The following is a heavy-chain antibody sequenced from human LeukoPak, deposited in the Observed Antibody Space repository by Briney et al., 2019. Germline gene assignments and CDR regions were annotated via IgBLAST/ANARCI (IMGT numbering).Heavy chain of an antibody. CDR2: ISYDGSNK. Sequence: PGGSLRLSCAASGFTFSSYGTHWVRQAPGKGLEWVAVISYDGSNKYYADSVKGRFTISRDNSKNTLYLQMNSLRAEDTAVYYCAKGSYSSSWCLDYWGQGTLVTVSS. V-gene: IGHV3-30*18. CDR1: GFTFSSYG. D-gene: IGHD6-13*01. J-gene: IGHJ4*02. CDR3: AKGSYSSSWCLDY.